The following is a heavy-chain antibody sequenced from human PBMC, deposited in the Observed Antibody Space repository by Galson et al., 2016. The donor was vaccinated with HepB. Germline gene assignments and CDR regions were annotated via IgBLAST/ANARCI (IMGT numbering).Heavy chain of an antibody. D-gene: IGHD3-9*01. CDR2: ISSSGNTI. Sequence: SLRLSCAASGFTFSSYEMNWVRQAPGKGLEWFSYISSSGNTIYYADSVKGRFTISRDNAKNSLYLQMNSLRAEYTAVYYCASYPGYFPGNWGQGTLVTVAS. J-gene: IGHJ4*02. V-gene: IGHV3-48*03. CDR1: GFTFSSYE. CDR3: ASYPGYFPGN.